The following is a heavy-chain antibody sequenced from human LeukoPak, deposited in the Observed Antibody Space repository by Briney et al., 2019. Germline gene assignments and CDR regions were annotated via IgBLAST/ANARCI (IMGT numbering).Heavy chain of an antibody. D-gene: IGHD6-13*01. CDR3: ARGYVSSNWYKEDAFDV. Sequence: SETLSLTCIVSGDSISSGGHYWSWIRQPPGKGLEWIGYIYHSGSTYYTPSLKSRVTISVDRSKNEFSLNLNSVTAADTAVYYCARGYVSSNWYKEDAFDVWGQGTMVTVSS. J-gene: IGHJ3*01. CDR1: GDSISSGGHY. CDR2: IYHSGST. V-gene: IGHV4-30-2*01.